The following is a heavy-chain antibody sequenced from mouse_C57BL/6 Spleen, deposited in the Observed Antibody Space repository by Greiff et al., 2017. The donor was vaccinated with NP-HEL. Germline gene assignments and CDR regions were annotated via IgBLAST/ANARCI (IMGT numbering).Heavy chain of an antibody. J-gene: IGHJ4*01. Sequence: QVQLKQSGAELVRPGASVTLSCKASGYTFTDYEMHWVKQTPVHGLEWIGAIDPETGGTAYNQKFKGKAILTADKSSSTAYMELRSLTSEDSAVYYCTRSPASSPYAMDYWGQGTSVTVSS. CDR3: TRSPASSPYAMDY. D-gene: IGHD6-1*01. CDR1: GYTFTDYE. CDR2: IDPETGGT. V-gene: IGHV1-15*01.